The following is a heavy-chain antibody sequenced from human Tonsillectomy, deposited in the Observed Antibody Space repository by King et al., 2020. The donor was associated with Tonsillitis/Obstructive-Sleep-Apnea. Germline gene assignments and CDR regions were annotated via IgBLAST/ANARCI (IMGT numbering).Heavy chain of an antibody. J-gene: IGHJ4*02. V-gene: IGHV5-51*03. CDR3: ATSPGYSSRWRFDY. CDR2: IYPGDSDS. D-gene: IGHD6-13*01. CDR1: GYSFIYYW. Sequence: VQLVESGAEVKKPGESLKISCTGSGYSFIYYWIGWVRQMPGKGLEWMGIIYPGDSDSRYSPSFQGQVTISADKSISTAYLQWSSLKASDTAMYYCATSPGYSSRWRFDYWGQGTLVTVSS.